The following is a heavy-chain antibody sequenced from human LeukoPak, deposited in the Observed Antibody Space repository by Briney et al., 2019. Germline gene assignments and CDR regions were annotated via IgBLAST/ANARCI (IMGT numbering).Heavy chain of an antibody. Sequence: SQTLSLTCAISGDSVSNGNVACNWIRQSPSRGLEWLGRTYYRSKWYSDYAVSVKSRITINPDTSKNQFSLQLNSVAPEDTAVYYCARGGQGDGYSADETFDIWGQGTMVTVSS. CDR1: GDSVSNGNVA. V-gene: IGHV6-1*01. CDR2: TYYRSKWYS. D-gene: IGHD5-24*01. J-gene: IGHJ3*02. CDR3: ARGGQGDGYSADETFDI.